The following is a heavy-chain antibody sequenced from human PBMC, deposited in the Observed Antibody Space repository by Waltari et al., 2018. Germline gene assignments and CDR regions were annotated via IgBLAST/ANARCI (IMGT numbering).Heavy chain of an antibody. J-gene: IGHJ5*02. V-gene: IGHV4-61*02. Sequence: QVQLQESGPGLVKPSQTLSLTCTVSGGSISSGSYYWSWIRQPAGKGLEWIGRIYTSGSTNYNPSLKSRVTISVDTSKNQFSLKLGSVTAADTAVYYCARDRTYYYDSSGYTSWFDPWGQGTLVTVSS. CDR2: IYTSGST. CDR3: ARDRTYYYDSSGYTSWFDP. CDR1: GGSISSGSYY. D-gene: IGHD3-22*01.